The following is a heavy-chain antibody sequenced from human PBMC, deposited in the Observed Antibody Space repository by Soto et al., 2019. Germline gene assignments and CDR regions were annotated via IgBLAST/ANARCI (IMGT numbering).Heavy chain of an antibody. J-gene: IGHJ6*02. CDR1: GFTFRNYA. D-gene: IGHD3-16*01. CDR3: ARPWGQLSTYYYGMDT. CDR2: ISYDGDNK. V-gene: IGHV3-30-3*01. Sequence: SGGSLRLSCAASGFTFRNYAMHWVRRAPGKWLEWVATISYDGDNKYYTDSVKGPFTISRDNSKNTLYLQMNSLRPEDTAVYYCARPWGQLSTYYYGMDTWGQGXTVTVSS.